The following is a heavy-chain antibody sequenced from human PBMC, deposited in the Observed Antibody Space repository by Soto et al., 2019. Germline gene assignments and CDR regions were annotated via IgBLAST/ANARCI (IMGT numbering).Heavy chain of an antibody. V-gene: IGHV4-34*01. D-gene: IGHD6-13*01. CDR3: ARGRGSSWYFDY. CDR1: GGSLSGNY. Sequence: SETLSLTCAVYGGSLSGNYWGWIRQPPGKGLEWIGETHHSGSTAYNPSLKSRVTISGDTSKNEFSLKLSSVTAADTAVYSCARGRGSSWYFDYWGQGTLVTVSS. J-gene: IGHJ4*02. CDR2: THHSGST.